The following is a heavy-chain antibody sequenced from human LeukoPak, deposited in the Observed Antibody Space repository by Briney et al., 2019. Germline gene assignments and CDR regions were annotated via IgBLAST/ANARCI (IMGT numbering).Heavy chain of an antibody. CDR2: ISGSGGST. Sequence: GGSLRLSCAASGFTFSGYYMFWVRQVPGKGLKWVSGISGSGGSTYYADSVKGRFTISRDNSKNTLYLQMNSLRAEDTAVYYCAKMGDYLWHDAFNIWGQGTMVTVSS. V-gene: IGHV3-23*01. CDR3: AKMGDYLWHDAFNI. J-gene: IGHJ3*02. CDR1: GFTFSGYY. D-gene: IGHD2/OR15-2a*01.